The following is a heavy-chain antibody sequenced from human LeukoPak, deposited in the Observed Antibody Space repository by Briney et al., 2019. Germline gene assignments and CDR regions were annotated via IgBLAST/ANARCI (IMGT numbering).Heavy chain of an antibody. D-gene: IGHD2-2*01. CDR2: IDDSGNT. CDR3: ARDSSPSALPYMDV. Sequence: PSETLSLTCLVSGGSMKNSYWTWIRQAPGKGLEWIGNIDDSGNTNYSPSLKSRVTISLDTSKNRLTLRVTSVTAADTALFFCARDSSPSALPYMDVWGKGTTVTVSS. CDR1: GGSMKNSY. J-gene: IGHJ6*03. V-gene: IGHV4-59*01.